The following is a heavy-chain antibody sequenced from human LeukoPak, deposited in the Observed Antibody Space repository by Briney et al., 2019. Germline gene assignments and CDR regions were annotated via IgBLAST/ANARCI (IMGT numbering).Heavy chain of an antibody. CDR3: ARSNYDFWSGYLNWFDP. J-gene: IGHJ5*02. CDR1: GYSISSGYY. CDR2: IYHSGST. Sequence: PSEXXXXXXAXSGYSISSGYYWGWIRQPPGKGVEWIGSIYHSGSTYYNPSLKRRDTITIKKSKNHFSLKLSSVTAADTAVHYCARSNYDFWSGYLNWFDPWGQGILVTVSS. D-gene: IGHD3-3*01. V-gene: IGHV4-38-2*01.